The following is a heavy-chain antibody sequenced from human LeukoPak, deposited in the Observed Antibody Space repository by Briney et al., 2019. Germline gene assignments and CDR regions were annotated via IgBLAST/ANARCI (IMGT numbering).Heavy chain of an antibody. J-gene: IGHJ6*03. CDR1: GFTFSTYG. CDR3: ARDGSSSWYFYYYYMDV. CDR2: VRYDGSKK. Sequence: PGGSLRLSCAASGFTFSTYGMHWVRQAPGKGLEWVAFVRYDGSKKYYTNSVKGRFTISRDNSKNTLYLQMNSLRAEDTAVYYCARDGSSSWYFYYYYMDVWGKGTTVTVSS. D-gene: IGHD6-13*01. V-gene: IGHV3-30*02.